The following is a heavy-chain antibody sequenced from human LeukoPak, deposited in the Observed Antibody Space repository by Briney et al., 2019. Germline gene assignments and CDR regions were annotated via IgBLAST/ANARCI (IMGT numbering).Heavy chain of an antibody. D-gene: IGHD2-15*01. Sequence: EGSLRLSCAASGFTFSSYAMSWVRQAPGKGLEWVSSISDSGGSTYYTDSVKGRFTISRDNSKNTLYLQMNSLRAEDTAVYYCAKSPYGAGDIFDFWGQGTLVTVSS. CDR3: AKSPYGAGDIFDF. J-gene: IGHJ4*02. CDR2: ISDSGGST. V-gene: IGHV3-23*01. CDR1: GFTFSSYA.